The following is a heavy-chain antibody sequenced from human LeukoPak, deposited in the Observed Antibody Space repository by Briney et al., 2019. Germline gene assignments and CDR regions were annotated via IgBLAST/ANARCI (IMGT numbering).Heavy chain of an antibody. J-gene: IGHJ5*02. D-gene: IGHD2-2*01. CDR2: IYYSGST. CDR3: ARVIVVVPAAIRNWFDP. Sequence: SETLSLTCTVSGGSISSYYWSWIRQPPGKGLEGIGYIYYSGSTNYNPSLKSRVTISVDTSKNQFSLKLSSVTAADTAVYYCARVIVVVPAAIRNWFDPWGQGTLVTVSS. CDR1: GGSISSYY. V-gene: IGHV4-59*12.